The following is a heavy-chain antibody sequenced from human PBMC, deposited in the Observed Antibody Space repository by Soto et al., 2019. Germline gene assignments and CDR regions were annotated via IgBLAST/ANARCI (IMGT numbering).Heavy chain of an antibody. CDR2: ISGSGGST. CDR1: GFTFSSYA. CDR3: AKENGYSSSWFEFDY. D-gene: IGHD6-13*01. Sequence: GVLRVSCAASGFTFSSYAMSWVRQAPGKGLEWVSAISGSGGSTYYADSVKGRFTISRDNSKNTLYLQMNSLRAEDTAVYYCAKENGYSSSWFEFDYWGQGTLVTVSS. J-gene: IGHJ4*02. V-gene: IGHV3-23*01.